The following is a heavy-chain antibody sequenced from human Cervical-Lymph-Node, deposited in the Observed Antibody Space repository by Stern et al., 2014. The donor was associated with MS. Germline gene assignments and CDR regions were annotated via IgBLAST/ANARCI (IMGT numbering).Heavy chain of an antibody. Sequence: VQLVQSGGGLVKPGGSLRLSCAASGFTFSNAWMSWVRQAPGKGLERVGRIKSKTDGGSTDYAAPVKGRFTISRDDSKNTLYLQMNSLKTEDTAVYYCTTVYGGGYFDYWGQGTLVTVSS. CDR2: IKSKTDGGST. J-gene: IGHJ4*02. CDR3: TTVYGGGYFDY. D-gene: IGHD5/OR15-5a*01. V-gene: IGHV3-15*01. CDR1: GFTFSNAW.